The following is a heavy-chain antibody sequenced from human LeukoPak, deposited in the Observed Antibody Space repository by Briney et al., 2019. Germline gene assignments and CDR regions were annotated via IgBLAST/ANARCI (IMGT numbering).Heavy chain of an antibody. CDR3: ARPEGGGSSNFDY. J-gene: IGHJ4*02. CDR2: IRNKTNSYAT. CDR1: GFTFGVST. D-gene: IGHD2-15*01. Sequence: PGGSLRLSCAASGFTFGVSTMHWVRQASGKGLEWIGRIRNKTNSYATAYAASVKGRFTISRNDSKNTTYPQINSLKTEDTAVYYCARPEGGGSSNFDYWGQGTLVTVSS. V-gene: IGHV3-73*01.